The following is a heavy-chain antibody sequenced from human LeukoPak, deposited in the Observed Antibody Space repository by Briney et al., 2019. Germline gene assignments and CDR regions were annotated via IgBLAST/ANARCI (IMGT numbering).Heavy chain of an antibody. CDR3: ARGRQGSQDIVVVPAAIGFDY. CDR1: GGSFSGYY. CDR2: INHSGST. V-gene: IGHV4-34*01. D-gene: IGHD2-2*01. J-gene: IGHJ4*02. Sequence: PSETLSLTCAVYGGSFSGYYWSWIRQPPGKGLEWIGEINHSGSTNYNPSLKSRVTISVDTSKNQFSLKLCSVTAADTAVYYCARGRQGSQDIVVVPAAIGFDYWGQGTLVTVSS.